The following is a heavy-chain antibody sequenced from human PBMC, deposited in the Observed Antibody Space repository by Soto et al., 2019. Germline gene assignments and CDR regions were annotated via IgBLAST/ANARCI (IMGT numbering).Heavy chain of an antibody. V-gene: IGHV1-69*06. D-gene: IGHD6-13*01. J-gene: IGHJ4*02. Sequence: GASVKVSCKASGGTFSSYAISWVRQAPGQGLEWMGGIIPIFGTANYAQKFQGRVTITADKSTSTAYMELSSLRSEATAVYHCARVGVSSSYYFDYWGQGTLVTVSS. CDR2: IIPIFGTA. CDR1: GGTFSSYA. CDR3: ARVGVSSSYYFDY.